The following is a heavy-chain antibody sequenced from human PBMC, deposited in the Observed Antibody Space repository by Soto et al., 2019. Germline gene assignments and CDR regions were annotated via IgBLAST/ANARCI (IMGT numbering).Heavy chain of an antibody. CDR2: ISSSESTI. J-gene: IGHJ5*02. V-gene: IGHV3-48*01. Sequence: EVQLVESGGGLVQPGGSLRLSCAASGFTFSSYSMNWVRQAPGKGLEWVSYISSSESTIYYAGSVKGRFTISRDKAKNSLYLQMKSLRAEDTAVYYCARAVKVERRPREYNWFDPWGQGTLVTVSS. D-gene: IGHD1-1*01. CDR1: GFTFSSYS. CDR3: ARAVKVERRPREYNWFDP.